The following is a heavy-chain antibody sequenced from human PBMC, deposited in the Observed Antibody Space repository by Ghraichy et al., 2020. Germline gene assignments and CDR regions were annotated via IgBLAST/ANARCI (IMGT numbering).Heavy chain of an antibody. CDR3: ARSSGHLDM. J-gene: IGHJ3*02. Sequence: GGSLRLSCPASRFTFNSYWLHWLRQAPGKGLVWVSHINTDGSTTNYADSVKGRFTISRDNAKNTLYLQMNSLRDEDTAVYYCARSSGHLDMWGQGTMVTVSS. CDR1: RFTFNSYW. CDR2: INTDGSTT. D-gene: IGHD3-22*01. V-gene: IGHV3-74*01.